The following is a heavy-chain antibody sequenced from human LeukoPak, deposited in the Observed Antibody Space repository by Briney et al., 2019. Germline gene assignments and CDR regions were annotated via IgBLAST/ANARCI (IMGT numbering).Heavy chain of an antibody. J-gene: IGHJ4*02. CDR3: SSGSFFLPSN. Sequence: SETLSLTCTVSGYSISSGYYWGWIRQPPGKGLEWIGSIYHSGSTYYNPSLKSRVTISVDTSKNQFSLRLSSVTAADTAVYYCSSGSFFLPSNWGQGTLVTVSS. CDR2: IYHSGST. CDR1: GYSISSGYY. V-gene: IGHV4-38-2*02. D-gene: IGHD3-10*01.